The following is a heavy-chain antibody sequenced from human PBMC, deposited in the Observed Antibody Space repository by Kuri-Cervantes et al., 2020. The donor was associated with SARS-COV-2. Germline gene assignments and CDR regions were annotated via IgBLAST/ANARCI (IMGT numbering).Heavy chain of an antibody. D-gene: IGHD4-17*01. V-gene: IGHV1-69*06. J-gene: IGHJ6*02. CDR2: IIPIFGTA. Sequence: SVKVSCKASGGPFSSYANSWVRQAPGQGLEWMGGIIPIFGTANYAQKFQGRVTITADKSTSTAYMELSSLRSGDTAVYYCASSGVQTVTTKNYYYGMDVWGQGTTVTVSS. CDR3: ASSGVQTVTTKNYYYGMDV. CDR1: GGPFSSYA.